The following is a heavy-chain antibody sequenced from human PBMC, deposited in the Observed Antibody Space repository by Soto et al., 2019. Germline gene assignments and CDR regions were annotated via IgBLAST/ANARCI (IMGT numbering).Heavy chain of an antibody. CDR1: GYTFTSYD. CDR3: AREKYGGYFDY. J-gene: IGHJ4*03. Sequence: ASVKVSCKASGYTFTSYDINLVRQATVQVLELIVWINPNIFNTCYSQKFQGRLTITMNTSIITAYMELSSLISEDTAVYYCAREKYGGYFDYWG. D-gene: IGHD2-8*01. V-gene: IGHV1-8*01. CDR2: INPNIFNT.